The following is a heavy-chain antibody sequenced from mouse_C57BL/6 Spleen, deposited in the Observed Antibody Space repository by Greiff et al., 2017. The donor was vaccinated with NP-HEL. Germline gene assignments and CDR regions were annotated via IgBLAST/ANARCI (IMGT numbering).Heavy chain of an antibody. V-gene: IGHV1-82*01. J-gene: IGHJ3*01. CDR1: GYAFSSSG. CDR3: AGGAQATFAY. Sequence: GQLQQSGPELVKPGDSVKISCKASGYAFSSSGRKWVKQRPGKGREGRGRRNSGDGDTNYNGKFKGKATLTADKSSSTAYMQLSSLTSEDSAVYFCAGGAQATFAYWGQGTLVTVSA. D-gene: IGHD3-2*02. CDR2: RNSGDGDT.